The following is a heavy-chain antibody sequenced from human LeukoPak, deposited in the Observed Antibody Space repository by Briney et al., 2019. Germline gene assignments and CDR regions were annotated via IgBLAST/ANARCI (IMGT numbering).Heavy chain of an antibody. Sequence: GGSLRLSCAASGFTFSSYAMSWVRQAPGKGLEWVSAISGSGGSTYYADSVKGRFTISRDNAKNSLYLQMNSLRAEDTAVYYCARESLDSSPYPHFDYWGQGTLVTVSS. D-gene: IGHD3-22*01. CDR1: GFTFSSYA. CDR3: ARESLDSSPYPHFDY. J-gene: IGHJ4*02. V-gene: IGHV3-23*01. CDR2: ISGSGGST.